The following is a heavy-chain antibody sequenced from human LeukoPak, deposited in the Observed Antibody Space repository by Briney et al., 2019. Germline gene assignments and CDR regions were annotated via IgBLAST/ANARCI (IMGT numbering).Heavy chain of an antibody. CDR1: GGSFSGYY. CDR3: ARGDRITIFGVVIRGYFDY. J-gene: IGHJ4*02. V-gene: IGHV4-34*01. Sequence: SETLSLTCAVYGGSFSGYYWSWIRQPPGKGLEWIGEINHSGSTNYNPSLKSRVTISVDTSKNQFSLKPSSVTAADTAVYYCARGDRITIFGVVIRGYFDYWGQGTLVTVSS. CDR2: INHSGST. D-gene: IGHD3-3*01.